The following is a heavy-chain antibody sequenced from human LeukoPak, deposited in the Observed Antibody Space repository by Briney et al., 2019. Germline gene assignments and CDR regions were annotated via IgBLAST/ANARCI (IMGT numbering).Heavy chain of an antibody. V-gene: IGHV4-4*02. CDR2: VHLDGRT. Sequence: PSETLSLTCGVSGVSVSSTNWWTWIRQPPGKGLEGIGEVHLDGRTNFNPSLKSRLTMSVDLSENHVSLKLTSVTAADTAVYYCAREGGFYRPLDYSGQGTLVTVSS. D-gene: IGHD6-25*01. J-gene: IGHJ4*02. CDR3: AREGGFYRPLDY. CDR1: GVSVSSTNW.